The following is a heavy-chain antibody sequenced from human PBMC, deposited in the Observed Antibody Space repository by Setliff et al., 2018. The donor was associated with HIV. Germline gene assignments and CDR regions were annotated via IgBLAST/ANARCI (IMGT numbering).Heavy chain of an antibody. J-gene: IGHJ3*02. Sequence: KPSETLSLTCTVSGGSISSSSYYWSWIRQPAGKGLEWIGHIYTSGSTNYNPSLKSRVTISVDKSKNQFSLKLKSVTAADTAVYYCARVAVAGTTFDVFDIWGQGTMVTVSS. CDR1: GGSISSSSYY. CDR3: ARVAVAGTTFDVFDI. V-gene: IGHV4-61*09. CDR2: IYTSGST. D-gene: IGHD6-19*01.